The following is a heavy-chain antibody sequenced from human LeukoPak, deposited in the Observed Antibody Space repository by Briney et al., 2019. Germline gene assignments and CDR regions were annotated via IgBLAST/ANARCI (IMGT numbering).Heavy chain of an antibody. CDR2: LHFSGAI. Sequence: SETLSLTCTVSGVSITSYSHNYDWIRQPPGKGLEWIGGLHFSGAINYNPSLKSRVTIFVDTSKKQISLILSSVTAADTAVYYCARRYEGSGYAYDYWGQGILVTVSS. D-gene: IGHD3-22*01. CDR3: ARRYEGSGYAYDY. V-gene: IGHV4-39*01. J-gene: IGHJ4*02. CDR1: GVSITSYSHN.